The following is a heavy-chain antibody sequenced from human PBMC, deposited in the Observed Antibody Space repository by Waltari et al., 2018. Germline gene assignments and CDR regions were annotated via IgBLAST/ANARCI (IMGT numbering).Heavy chain of an antibody. Sequence: QVQLQQWGAGLLKPSETLSLTCAVYGGSFSGYYWSWIRQPPGKGLEWIGEINHRGSTKYNPTLKSRVTRSVETSKNQFSLKLSSVTAADTAVYYCARVGTNHYYYGMDVWGQGTTVTVSS. CDR3: ARVGTNHYYYGMDV. CDR2: INHRGST. CDR1: GGSFSGYY. V-gene: IGHV4-34*01. D-gene: IGHD2-8*01. J-gene: IGHJ6*02.